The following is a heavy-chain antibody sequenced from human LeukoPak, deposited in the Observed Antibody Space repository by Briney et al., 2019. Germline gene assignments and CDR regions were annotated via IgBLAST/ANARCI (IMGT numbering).Heavy chain of an antibody. CDR1: GFTFSSSA. CDR3: AASRRFGELSSFYYYGLDV. D-gene: IGHD3-10*01. Sequence: HRTSVKVSCKASGFTFSSSAMQWVRQARGQRLEWIGWIVVGSGNTNYAQKFQERVTITRDMSSSTAYMGLSSLRSEDTAVYYCAASRRFGELSSFYYYGLDVWGQGTTVTVSS. CDR2: IVVGSGNT. J-gene: IGHJ6*02. V-gene: IGHV1-58*02.